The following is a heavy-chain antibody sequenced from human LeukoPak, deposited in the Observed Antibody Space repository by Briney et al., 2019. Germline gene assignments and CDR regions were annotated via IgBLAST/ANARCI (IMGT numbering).Heavy chain of an antibody. D-gene: IGHD6-13*01. CDR2: ISAYNGNT. J-gene: IGHJ6*02. Sequence: ASVKVSCKASGYTFTSYGISWVRQAPGQGLEWMGWISAYNGNTNYAQKLQGRVTMTTDTSTSTAYMELRSLRSDDTAVYYCARDGSRLLEQQLVPEIYYYYYYGMDVWGQGTTVTVSS. CDR1: GYTFTSYG. CDR3: ARDGSRLLEQQLVPEIYYYYYYGMDV. V-gene: IGHV1-18*01.